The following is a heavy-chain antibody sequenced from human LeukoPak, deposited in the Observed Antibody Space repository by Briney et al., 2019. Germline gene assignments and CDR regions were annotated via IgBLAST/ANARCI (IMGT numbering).Heavy chain of an antibody. J-gene: IGHJ3*02. Sequence: PGGSLRLSCVASGLTFSSSWMHWVRQAPGKGLVWVSRINTDGSGTTYADSVKGRFTISRDNAKNTLYLQMNSLRAEDTAVYYCAKVVSYQWSNALDIWGQGTMVTVSS. CDR3: AKVVSYQWSNALDI. D-gene: IGHD6-19*01. V-gene: IGHV3-74*01. CDR1: GLTFSSSW. CDR2: INTDGSGT.